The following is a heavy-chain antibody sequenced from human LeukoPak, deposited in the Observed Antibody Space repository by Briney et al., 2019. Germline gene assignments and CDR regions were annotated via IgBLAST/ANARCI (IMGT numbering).Heavy chain of an antibody. Sequence: SETQSLTCTVSGGSISSYYWNWIRQPPGKGLEWIGYIYYSGTTNYNPSLKSRVTISVDTSKNQFSLKLSSVTAADTAVYYCARFPQGGYNYFDYWGQGTLVTVSS. CDR3: ARFPQGGYNYFDY. CDR2: IYYSGTT. J-gene: IGHJ4*02. CDR1: GGSISSYY. V-gene: IGHV4-59*01. D-gene: IGHD5-24*01.